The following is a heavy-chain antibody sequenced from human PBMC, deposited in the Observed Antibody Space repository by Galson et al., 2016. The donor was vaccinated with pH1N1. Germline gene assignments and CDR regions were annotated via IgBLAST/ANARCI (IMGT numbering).Heavy chain of an antibody. Sequence: SLRLSCAASGFIFNDYGMDWVRQPPGKGLEWVSGSTWNGGSKGYADSVKGRFTTSRDNRKKSLYLEMNSLRVEDTAFYYCVRKNFGDSFDSWGQGTLVTVSS. V-gene: IGHV3-20*04. CDR1: GFIFNDYG. CDR3: VRKNFGDSFDS. D-gene: IGHD4/OR15-4a*01. J-gene: IGHJ4*02. CDR2: STWNGGSK.